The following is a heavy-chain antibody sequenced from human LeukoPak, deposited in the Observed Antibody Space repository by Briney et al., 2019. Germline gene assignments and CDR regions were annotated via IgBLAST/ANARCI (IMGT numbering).Heavy chain of an antibody. CDR2: IYHSGST. CDR3: ARGPYCSGGSCHFDY. J-gene: IGHJ4*02. D-gene: IGHD2-15*01. V-gene: IGHV4-4*02. CDR1: GGSISSSNW. Sequence: SGTLSLTCAVSGGSISSSNWWIWVRQPPGKGLEWIGEIYHSGSTNYNPSLKSRVTISVDKSKNQSSLKLTSVTAADTAVYYCARGPYCSGGSCHFDYWGQGTLATVSS.